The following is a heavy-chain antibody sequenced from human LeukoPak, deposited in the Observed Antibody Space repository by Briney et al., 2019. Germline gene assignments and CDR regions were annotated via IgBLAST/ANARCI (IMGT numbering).Heavy chain of an antibody. Sequence: SETLSLTCTVSGGSISSSSYYWGWIRQPPGKGLEWIGYIYYSGSIYYNPSLKSRVTMSVDTSKNQFSLKLSSVTAVDTAVYYCARIDDYGDKVDPWGQGTLVTVSS. V-gene: IGHV4-39*07. CDR2: IYYSGSI. J-gene: IGHJ5*02. CDR3: ARIDDYGDKVDP. D-gene: IGHD4-17*01. CDR1: GGSISSSSYY.